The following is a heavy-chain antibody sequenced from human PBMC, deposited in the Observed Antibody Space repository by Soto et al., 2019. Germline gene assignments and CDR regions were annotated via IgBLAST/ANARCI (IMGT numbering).Heavy chain of an antibody. Sequence: GGSLRLSCAASGFTFSGSAMHWVRQASGKGLEWVGRIRSKANSYATAYAASVKGRFTISRDDSKNTAYLQMNSLKTEDTAVYYCTRHDPQLGNYYYGMDVWGQGTTVTVSS. D-gene: IGHD7-27*01. CDR2: IRSKANSYAT. V-gene: IGHV3-73*01. J-gene: IGHJ6*02. CDR1: GFTFSGSA. CDR3: TRHDPQLGNYYYGMDV.